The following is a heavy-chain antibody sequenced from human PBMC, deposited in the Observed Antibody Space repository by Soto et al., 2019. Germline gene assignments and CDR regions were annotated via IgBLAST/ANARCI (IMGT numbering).Heavy chain of an antibody. CDR3: AKVTFSGDYYYAYGMDV. V-gene: IGHV3-30*18. J-gene: IGHJ6*02. D-gene: IGHD1-26*01. CDR2: ISYDGSSK. Sequence: QEKLVESGGGVVQPGRSLRLSCAASGFTFSAYGMHWVRQAPGKGLEWVTVISYDGSSKYYADSVKGRFIVYRDNSKKTLYLQMNSLRPEDTAVYYCAKVTFSGDYYYAYGMDVWGQGTTVTVSS. CDR1: GFTFSAYG.